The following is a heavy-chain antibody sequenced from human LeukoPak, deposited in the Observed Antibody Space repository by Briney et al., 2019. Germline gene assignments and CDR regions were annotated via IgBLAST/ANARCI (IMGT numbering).Heavy chain of an antibody. Sequence: GGSLRLSCAASGFTFSSYSMNWVRQAPGKGLEWVSSISSSSSYIYYADSVKGRFTISRDNAKNSLYLQMNSLRAEDTAVYYCARDLERELPNNWFDPWGQGTLVTVSS. CDR2: ISSSSSYI. D-gene: IGHD1-26*01. J-gene: IGHJ5*02. CDR1: GFTFSSYS. CDR3: ARDLERELPNNWFDP. V-gene: IGHV3-21*01.